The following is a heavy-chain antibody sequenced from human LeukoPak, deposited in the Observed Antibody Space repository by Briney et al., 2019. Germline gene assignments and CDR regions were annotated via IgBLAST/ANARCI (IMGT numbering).Heavy chain of an antibody. D-gene: IGHD3-10*01. CDR2: ISAYNGDT. CDR1: GYTFTSYG. J-gene: IGHJ4*02. Sequence: ASVKVSCKASGYTFTSYGISWVRQAPGQGLEWMGWISAYNGDTNYAQKLQGRVTMTTDTSTSTAYMELRSLRSDDTAMYYCWRDYYGSPPFDYWGQGTLVTFS. CDR3: WRDYYGSPPFDY. V-gene: IGHV1-18*01.